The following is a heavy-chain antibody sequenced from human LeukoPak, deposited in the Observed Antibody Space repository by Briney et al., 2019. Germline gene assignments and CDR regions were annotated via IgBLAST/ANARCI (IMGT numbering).Heavy chain of an antibody. Sequence: SVKVSCKASGGTFSSYAISWVRQAPGQGLEWMGGIIPIFGTANYAQKFQGRVTITTDESTSTAYMELSSLRSEDTAVYYRARRWAARSRFDPWGQGTLVTVSS. CDR1: GGTFSSYA. CDR2: IIPIFGTA. D-gene: IGHD6-6*01. CDR3: ARRWAARSRFDP. V-gene: IGHV1-69*05. J-gene: IGHJ5*02.